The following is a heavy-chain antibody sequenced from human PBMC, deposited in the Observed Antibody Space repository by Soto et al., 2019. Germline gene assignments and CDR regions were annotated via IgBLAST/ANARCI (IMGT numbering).Heavy chain of an antibody. CDR2: FDPEDGET. Sequence: GASVKVSCKVSGYTLTELSMHWVRQAPGKGLEWMGGFDPEDGETIYAQKFQGRVTMTEDTSTDTAYMELSSLRSEDTAVYYCATGGSSTSPTDRMDVWGQGSTVTVSS. J-gene: IGHJ6*02. CDR1: GYTLTELS. V-gene: IGHV1-24*01. D-gene: IGHD2-2*01. CDR3: ATGGSSTSPTDRMDV.